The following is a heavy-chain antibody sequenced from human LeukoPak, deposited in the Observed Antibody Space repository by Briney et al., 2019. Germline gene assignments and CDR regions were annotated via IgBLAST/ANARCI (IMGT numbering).Heavy chain of an antibody. CDR3: ARGLYYDFWSGYLGYGSTYYYYYMDV. J-gene: IGHJ6*03. D-gene: IGHD3-3*01. V-gene: IGHV1-18*01. CDR1: GYTFTSYG. Sequence: ASVKVSCKASGYTFTSYGISWVRQAPGQGLEWMGWISAYNGNTNYAQKLQGRVTMTTDTSTSTAYMELRSLRSDDTAVYYCARGLYYDFWSGYLGYGSTYYYYYMDVWGKGTTVTVSS. CDR2: ISAYNGNT.